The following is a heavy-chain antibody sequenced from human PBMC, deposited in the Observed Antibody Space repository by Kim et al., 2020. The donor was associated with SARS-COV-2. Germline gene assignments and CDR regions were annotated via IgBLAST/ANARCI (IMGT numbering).Heavy chain of an antibody. J-gene: IGHJ4*02. CDR1: GFTFSHYA. V-gene: IGHV3-23*01. CDR3: AKWREYCGSSTCFQNFDY. Sequence: GGSLRLSCAASGFTFSHYAMSWVRQAPGKGLELVSGISDSADYTYYADSVKGRFTISRDNSKNTLFLQMNSLRAEDTAVYYCAKWREYCGSSTCFQNFDYWGQGTLVTVSS. CDR2: ISDSADYT. D-gene: IGHD2-2*01.